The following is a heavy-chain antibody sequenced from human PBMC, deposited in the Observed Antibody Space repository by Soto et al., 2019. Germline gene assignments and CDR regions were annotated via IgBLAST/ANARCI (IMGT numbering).Heavy chain of an antibody. D-gene: IGHD3-10*01. J-gene: IGHJ4*02. Sequence: EVQLVESGGGLVQPGGSLRLSCAASEFTFSNSWMAWVRQAPGKGLEWVGGMNPDGSWRYYVDSVKGRFTLSRDNAKNSLYLQMNSLRVEDTAVYYCARDPAFGALDYWGLGTLVTVSS. V-gene: IGHV3-7*01. CDR2: MNPDGSWR. CDR3: ARDPAFGALDY. CDR1: EFTFSNSW.